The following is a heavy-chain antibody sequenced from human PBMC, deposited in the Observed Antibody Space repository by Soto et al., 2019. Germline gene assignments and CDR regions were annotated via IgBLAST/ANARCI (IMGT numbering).Heavy chain of an antibody. J-gene: IGHJ6*02. CDR1: GGSISSGGYS. CDR2: IYHSGST. Sequence: SETLSLTCAVSGGSISSGGYSWSWIRQPPGKGLEWIGYIYHSGSTYYDPSLKSRVTISVDRSKNQFSLKLSSVTAADTAVYYCARGPSVGVVAATIAYYYGRDVGGQGTTVPVSS. D-gene: IGHD2-15*01. CDR3: ARGPSVGVVAATIAYYYGRDV. V-gene: IGHV4-30-2*01.